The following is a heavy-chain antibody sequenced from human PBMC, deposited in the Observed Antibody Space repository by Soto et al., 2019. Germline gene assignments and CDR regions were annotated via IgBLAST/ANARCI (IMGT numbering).Heavy chain of an antibody. D-gene: IGHD2-15*01. CDR2: INPSGGNT. Sequence: ASVKVSCKASGYTFTSYYMHWVRQAPGQGPEWMGIINPSGGNTNYAQKFQGRVTMTRDTSTSTVYMELSSLRSEDTAVYYCARVYCSGGGCYGIDYWGQGTLVTVSS. J-gene: IGHJ4*02. CDR3: ARVYCSGGGCYGIDY. V-gene: IGHV1-46*01. CDR1: GYTFTSYY.